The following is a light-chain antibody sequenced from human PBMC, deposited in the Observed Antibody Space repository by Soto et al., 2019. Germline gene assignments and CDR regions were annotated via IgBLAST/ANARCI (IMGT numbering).Light chain of an antibody. CDR3: QHFGGTTFT. V-gene: IGKV3-20*01. J-gene: IGKJ5*01. Sequence: EIVLTQSAGTLSLSPGERAPLSCRASQSVSSSYLAWYQQKPGQAPRLXSYGASSRATGIPDRFSGSGSGTQFTLTISRLQPGDFAVYYCQHFGGTTFTFGQGTRLEIK. CDR2: GAS. CDR1: QSVSSSY.